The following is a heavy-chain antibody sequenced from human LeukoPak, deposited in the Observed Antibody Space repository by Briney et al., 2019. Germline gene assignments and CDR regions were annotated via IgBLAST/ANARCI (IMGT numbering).Heavy chain of an antibody. CDR3: ARDRGIAVAGTDYYYGMDV. D-gene: IGHD6-19*01. Sequence: GASVKVSCKASGYTFTSYYMHWVRQAPGQGLEWMGIINPSGGSTSYAQKFQGRVTMTRDTSTSTVYMELSSQRSEDTAVYYCARDRGIAVAGTDYYYGMDVWGKGTTVTVSS. J-gene: IGHJ6*04. V-gene: IGHV1-46*01. CDR2: INPSGGST. CDR1: GYTFTSYY.